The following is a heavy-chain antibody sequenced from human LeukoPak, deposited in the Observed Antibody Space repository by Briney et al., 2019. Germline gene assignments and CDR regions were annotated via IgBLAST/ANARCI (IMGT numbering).Heavy chain of an antibody. CDR3: ARKGMDYGDSRYYYYMDV. J-gene: IGHJ6*03. D-gene: IGHD4-17*01. CDR1: GGSISSGSYY. Sequence: SETLSLTCTVSGGSISSGSYYWSWIRQPAGKGLEWIGRIYTSVNTNYNPSLKSRVSISVVTSKNQFSLKLSSVTAADTAVYYCARKGMDYGDSRYYYYMDVWGKGTTVTVSS. CDR2: IYTSVNT. V-gene: IGHV4-61*02.